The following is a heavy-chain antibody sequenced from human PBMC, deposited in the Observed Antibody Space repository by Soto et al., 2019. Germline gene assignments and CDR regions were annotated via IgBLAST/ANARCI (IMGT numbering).Heavy chain of an antibody. Sequence: ASVKVSCKASGYTFTSYGISWVRQAPGQGLEWMGWIGAYNGNTNYAQKLQGRVTMTTDTSTSTAYMELRSLRSDDTAVYYCARGVHYYDSSGYYLKYYFDYWGQGTLVTVSS. CDR3: ARGVHYYDSSGYYLKYYFDY. CDR1: GYTFTSYG. CDR2: IGAYNGNT. V-gene: IGHV1-18*01. J-gene: IGHJ4*02. D-gene: IGHD3-22*01.